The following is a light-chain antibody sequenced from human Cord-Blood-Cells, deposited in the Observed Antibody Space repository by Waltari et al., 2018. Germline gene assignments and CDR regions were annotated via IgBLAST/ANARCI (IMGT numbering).Light chain of an antibody. CDR3: QQSYSTPLP. CDR1: QSISSY. CDR2: AAS. Sequence: DIQMTQSPYSLSASVGDRVTITCRASQSISSYLNWYQQKPGNAPKLLIYAASSLQSGVPSRFSGSGSGTDFTLTISSLQPEDCATYCCQQSYSTPLPVGGGTKVEIK. J-gene: IGKJ4*01. V-gene: IGKV1-39*01.